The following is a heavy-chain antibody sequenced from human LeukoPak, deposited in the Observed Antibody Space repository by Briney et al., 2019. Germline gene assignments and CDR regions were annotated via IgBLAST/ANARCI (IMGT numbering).Heavy chain of an antibody. Sequence: QPGGSLRLSCAASGFTFSSYAMSWVRQAPGKGLEWVSAISGSGGSTYYADSVKGRFTISRDYSKNTLYLQMNSLRAEDTAVYYCAKDRDYYGSGSYPHYFDYWGQGTLVTVSP. CDR3: AKDRDYYGSGSYPHYFDY. V-gene: IGHV3-23*01. D-gene: IGHD3-10*01. CDR2: ISGSGGST. CDR1: GFTFSSYA. J-gene: IGHJ4*02.